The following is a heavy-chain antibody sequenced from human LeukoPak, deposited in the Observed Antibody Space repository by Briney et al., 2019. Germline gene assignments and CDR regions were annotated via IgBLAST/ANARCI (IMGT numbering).Heavy chain of an antibody. CDR2: IYYSGIT. Sequence: PSETLSLTCTVSGGSISSYYWSWIRQPPGKGLEWIGYIYYSGITNYNPSLKSRVTMSVDTSKNQFSLKLSSVTAADTAVYFCARGLLIVGATTFDYWGQGTLVTVSS. D-gene: IGHD1-26*01. CDR3: ARGLLIVGATTFDY. V-gene: IGHV4-59*01. J-gene: IGHJ4*02. CDR1: GGSISSYY.